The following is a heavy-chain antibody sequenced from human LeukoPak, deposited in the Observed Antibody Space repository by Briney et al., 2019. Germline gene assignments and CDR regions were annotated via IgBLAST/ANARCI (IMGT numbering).Heavy chain of an antibody. D-gene: IGHD3-10*01. CDR1: GFTFSSYG. Sequence: GGSLRLSCAASGFTFSSYGMHWVRQAPGKGLEWVAVISYDGSNKYYADSVKGRFTISRDNSKNTLYPQMNSLRAEDTAVYYCAKDITMVRGVIGNYGMDVWGQGTTVTVSS. CDR3: AKDITMVRGVIGNYGMDV. J-gene: IGHJ6*02. CDR2: ISYDGSNK. V-gene: IGHV3-30*18.